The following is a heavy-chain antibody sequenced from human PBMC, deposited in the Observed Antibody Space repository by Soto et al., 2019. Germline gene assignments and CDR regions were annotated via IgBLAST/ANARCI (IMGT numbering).Heavy chain of an antibody. V-gene: IGHV1-46*01. Sequence: ASVKVSCKASGYTFTSYYMHWVRQAPGQGLEWMGIINPSGGSTSYAQKFQGRVTMTRDTSTSTVYMELSSLRSEDTAVCYCAREKLLGHHYYGMDVWGQGTTVTVSS. CDR3: AREKLLGHHYYGMDV. D-gene: IGHD3-10*01. J-gene: IGHJ6*02. CDR1: GYTFTSYY. CDR2: INPSGGST.